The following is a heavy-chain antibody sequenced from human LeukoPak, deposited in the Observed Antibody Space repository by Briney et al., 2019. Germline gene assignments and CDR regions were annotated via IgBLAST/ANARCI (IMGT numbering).Heavy chain of an antibody. CDR1: GYTFTSYG. J-gene: IGHJ2*01. D-gene: IGHD2-2*01. CDR3: ASHNHYCSSTSCRNVFYWYFDL. CDR2: ISAYNGNT. V-gene: IGHV1-18*01. Sequence: GASVKVSCKASGYTFTSYGISWVRQAPGQGLEWMGWISAYNGNTNYAQKLQGRVTMTTDTSTSTAYMELSSLRSEDTAVYYCASHNHYCSSTSCRNVFYWYFDLWGRGTLVTVSS.